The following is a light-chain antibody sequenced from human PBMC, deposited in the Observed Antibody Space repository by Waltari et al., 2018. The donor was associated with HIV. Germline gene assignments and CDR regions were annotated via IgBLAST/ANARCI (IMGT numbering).Light chain of an antibody. Sequence: SYELTQPPSVSVSPGQTARITCSGDALPKQYAYWYQQKPGQAPVLVIYKDSGRPSGIPERFSGSSSGTTVTLTISGVQAEDEADYYCQSADSSAVVFGGGTKLTVL. CDR3: QSADSSAVV. V-gene: IGLV3-25*03. CDR1: ALPKQY. J-gene: IGLJ2*01. CDR2: KDS.